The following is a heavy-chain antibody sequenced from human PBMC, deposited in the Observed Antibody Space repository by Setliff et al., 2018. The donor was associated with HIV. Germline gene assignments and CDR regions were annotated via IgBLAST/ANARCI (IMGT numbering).Heavy chain of an antibody. CDR1: GFTFSTYS. CDR2: ISSSSSYI. CDR3: ARLGRVNGWYVLDY. V-gene: IGHV3-21*01. D-gene: IGHD6-19*01. Sequence: GGSLRLSCAASGFTFSTYSLNWVRQAPGKGLEWVSSISSSSSYIYYADSVKGRFIITIDNAKNSLYLQMNSLRAEETAVYYCARLGRVNGWYVLDYWGQGTLVTVSS. J-gene: IGHJ4*02.